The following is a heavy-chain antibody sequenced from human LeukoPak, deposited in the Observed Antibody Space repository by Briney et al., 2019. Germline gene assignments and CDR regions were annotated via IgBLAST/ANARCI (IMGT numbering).Heavy chain of an antibody. CDR1: GYSLTELS. D-gene: IGHD2-2*01. CDR3: AMGDPYQLLEE. CDR2: FDLVQGET. J-gene: IGHJ1*01. Sequence: GASVKVSCKVSGYSLTELSRYWLRQAPGKGLEWMGGFDLVQGETIYAQKFEGRLTMTEDTSTDTAYMDLTSLRPDDTAVHYCAMGDPYQLLEEWGQGTLVTVSS. V-gene: IGHV1-24*01.